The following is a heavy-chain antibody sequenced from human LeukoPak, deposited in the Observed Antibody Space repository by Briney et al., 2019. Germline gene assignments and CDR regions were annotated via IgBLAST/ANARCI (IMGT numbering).Heavy chain of an antibody. D-gene: IGHD5-12*01. V-gene: IGHV4-34*01. J-gene: IGHJ4*02. CDR3: ASTNSGYDWTFDY. CDR1: GGSFSGYY. CDR2: INHSGST. Sequence: SETLSLTCAVYGGSFSGYYWSWIRQPPGKGLEWIGEINHSGSTNYNPSLKSRVTMSVDTSKNQFSLKLSSVTAADTAVYYCASTNSGYDWTFDYWGQGTLVTVSS.